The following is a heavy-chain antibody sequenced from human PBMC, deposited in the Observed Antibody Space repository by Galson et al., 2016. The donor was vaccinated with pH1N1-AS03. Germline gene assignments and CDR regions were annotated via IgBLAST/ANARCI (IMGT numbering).Heavy chain of an antibody. CDR3: ARGVSAGVDF. Sequence: SVKVSCKASGYSFISYGVSWVRQATGQGLEWMGWMNPNTGITGYAQKFQGRVTMTRDISISTAYMELSSLRSEDTAAYFCARGVSAGVDFWGQGTLVTVSS. J-gene: IGHJ4*02. V-gene: IGHV1-8*01. CDR2: MNPNTGIT. CDR1: GYSFISYG. D-gene: IGHD3-10*01.